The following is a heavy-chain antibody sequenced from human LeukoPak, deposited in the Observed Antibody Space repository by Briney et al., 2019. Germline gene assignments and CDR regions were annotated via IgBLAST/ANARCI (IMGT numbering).Heavy chain of an antibody. CDR3: ASYDYGDYHGMDV. Sequence: GGSLRLSCAASGFTFSSYWMSWVRQAPGKGLEWVANIKQDGSEKYYVDSVKGRFTISRDNAKNSLYLQMNSLRAEDTAVYCCASYDYGDYHGMDVWGQGTTVTVSS. D-gene: IGHD4-17*01. CDR2: IKQDGSEK. V-gene: IGHV3-7*01. CDR1: GFTFSSYW. J-gene: IGHJ6*02.